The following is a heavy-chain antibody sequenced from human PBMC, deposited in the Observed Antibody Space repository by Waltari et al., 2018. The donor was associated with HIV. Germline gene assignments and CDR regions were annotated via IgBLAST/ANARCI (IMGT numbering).Heavy chain of an antibody. CDR3: AKEEAWFYSDSSGYT. D-gene: IGHD3-22*01. V-gene: IGHV3-23*01. J-gene: IGHJ5*02. Sequence: EVQLLESGGGLVQPGASLRLSCAASGFTLSSYAMSWVRQTPGKGLEWVSVISGRAGSTFYADSVKGRFTISRDNSMNTLYLQMNSLRVEDTAVYYCAKEEAWFYSDSSGYTWGQGTLVTVSS. CDR1: GFTLSSYA. CDR2: ISGRAGST.